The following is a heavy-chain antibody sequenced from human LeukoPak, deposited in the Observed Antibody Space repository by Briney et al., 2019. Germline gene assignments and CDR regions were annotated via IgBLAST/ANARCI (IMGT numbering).Heavy chain of an antibody. D-gene: IGHD3-10*01. Sequence: PGGSLRLSCAASGFTVSSNYMSWVRQAPGKGLEWVSVIYSGGSTYYADSVKGRFTISRDNSKNTLYLQMNSLRAEDTAVYYCARDLGHPAGSAFDYWGQGTLVTVSS. J-gene: IGHJ4*02. CDR2: IYSGGST. V-gene: IGHV3-53*01. CDR1: GFTVSSNY. CDR3: ARDLGHPAGSAFDY.